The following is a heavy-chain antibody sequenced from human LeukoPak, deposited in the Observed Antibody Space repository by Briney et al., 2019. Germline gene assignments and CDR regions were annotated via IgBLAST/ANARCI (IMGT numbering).Heavy chain of an antibody. D-gene: IGHD2-21*01. CDR2: ISGSSTYI. CDR1: GFTFSSYS. V-gene: IGHV3-21*01. J-gene: IGHJ4*02. Sequence: GGSLRLSCAASGFTFSSYSMNWVRQAPGKGLEWVSSISGSSTYIYYAESVKGRFTISRDNAKNSLYLQMNSLRAEDTAVYYCARGRGDFWGQGTLVTVSS. CDR3: ARGRGDF.